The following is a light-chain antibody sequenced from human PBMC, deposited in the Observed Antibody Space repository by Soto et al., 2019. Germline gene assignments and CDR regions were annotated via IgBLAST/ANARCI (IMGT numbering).Light chain of an antibody. CDR2: AVS. CDR3: FSYTSSRTYV. V-gene: IGLV2-14*01. Sequence: QSALTKHGSVSGSPGLPITISCTGTSSGVGSYKYVSWYQQHPGKAPKLLIYAVSNRPSGVANGFSGSKSSNITSLTISRLDDEDETAYYCFSYTSSRTYVFGHGTKVTVL. J-gene: IGLJ1*01. CDR1: SSGVGSYKY.